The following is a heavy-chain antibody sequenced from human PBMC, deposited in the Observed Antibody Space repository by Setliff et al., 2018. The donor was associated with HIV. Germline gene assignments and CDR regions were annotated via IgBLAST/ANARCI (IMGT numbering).Heavy chain of an antibody. CDR2: VNHKGVA. Sequence: NPSETLSLTCAVYGGAFSGYYWTWIRQSPGRGLEWIGEVNHKGVANYSPSLMRRATISADTSKNQFSLRLSSVTAADTALYFCTRAQIAAPRPFDYWGQGTRVTVSS. D-gene: IGHD2-21*01. J-gene: IGHJ4*02. CDR1: GGAFSGYY. V-gene: IGHV4-34*01. CDR3: TRAQIAAPRPFDY.